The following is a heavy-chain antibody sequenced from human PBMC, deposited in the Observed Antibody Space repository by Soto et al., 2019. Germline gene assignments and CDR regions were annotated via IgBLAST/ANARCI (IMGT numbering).Heavy chain of an antibody. J-gene: IGHJ5*02. CDR1: GYTCTSSA. CDR2: INAGNGNT. V-gene: IGHV1-3*01. Sequence: QVQLVLSGAEVKKPGASVEVSCKASGYTCTSSAMHWVRQAPGQRLEWMGWINAGNGNTKYSQKFKGRVTITRDTAESKAYMELISVRCEDTAVYYCARGGDCIGVSRRHNGFDPWGQGTLFTV. CDR3: ARGGDCIGVSRRHNGFDP. D-gene: IGHD2-15*01.